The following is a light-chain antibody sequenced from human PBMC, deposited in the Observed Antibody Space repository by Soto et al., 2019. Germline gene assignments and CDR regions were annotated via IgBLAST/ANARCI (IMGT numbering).Light chain of an antibody. CDR1: SSDVGGYNY. Sequence: QSVLTQPASVSGSPGQSITISCTGTSSDVGGYNYVSWYQQHPGKAPKLMIYEVSNRPSGVSNRFSGSKSGNTASLTISGLQAEDEADYYCSSYTSSSTLYVFCTGTKVTVL. V-gene: IGLV2-14*01. CDR3: SSYTSSSTLYV. J-gene: IGLJ1*01. CDR2: EVS.